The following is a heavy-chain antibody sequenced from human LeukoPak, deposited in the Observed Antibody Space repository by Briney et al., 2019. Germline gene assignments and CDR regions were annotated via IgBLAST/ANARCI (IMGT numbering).Heavy chain of an antibody. V-gene: IGHV4-34*01. J-gene: IGHJ6*02. CDR3: ARVGSGYSSSWLPYYYYGMDV. D-gene: IGHD6-13*01. Sequence: PSETLSLTCAVYGGSFSGYYWSWIRQPPGKGLEWIGEINHSGSTNYNPSLKSRVTISVDTSKNQFSLKLSSVTAADTAVHYCARVGSGYSSSWLPYYYYGMDVWGQGTTVTVSS. CDR2: INHSGST. CDR1: GGSFSGYY.